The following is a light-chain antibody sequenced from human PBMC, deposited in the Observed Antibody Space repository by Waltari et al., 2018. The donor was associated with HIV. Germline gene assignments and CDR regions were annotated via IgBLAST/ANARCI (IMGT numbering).Light chain of an antibody. CDR3: CSYMGIRWF. CDR1: RRNVGDYKY. V-gene: IGLV2-14*01. J-gene: IGLJ2*01. Sequence: QSALTQYASVSGSPGQSITISCHGSRRNVGDYKYVSWYQQYPGKAPKVVIYEVNNRPSGVSNRFSGSKSGNTASLTISGLQPEDEADYYCCSYMGIRWFFGGGTKLTVL. CDR2: EVN.